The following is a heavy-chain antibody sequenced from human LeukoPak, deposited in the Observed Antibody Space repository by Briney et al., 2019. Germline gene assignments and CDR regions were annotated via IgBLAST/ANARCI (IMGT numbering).Heavy chain of an antibody. CDR2: LSATGDIT. CDR3: AKDNHPLSSSSWFFES. CDR1: GFIFKNYV. D-gene: IGHD6-13*01. Sequence: PGGSLRLSCAGSGFIFKNYVMTWVRQAPGKGLDWVSSLSATGDITYYADSVKGRFTVSRDNSNGTVFLQMNSLRAEDTAVYYCAKDNHPLSSSSWFFESWGQGTLVTVSS. V-gene: IGHV3-23*01. J-gene: IGHJ4*02.